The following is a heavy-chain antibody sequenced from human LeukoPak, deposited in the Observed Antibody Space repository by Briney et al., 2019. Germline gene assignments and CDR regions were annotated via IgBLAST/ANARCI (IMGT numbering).Heavy chain of an antibody. CDR1: GYSISSGYY. CDR2: IYYGSTT. J-gene: IGHJ5*02. CDR3: GRGNAYPWELLQGFDP. D-gene: IGHD1-26*01. Sequence: PSETLSLTCTVSGYSISSGYYCCCLRPPPGRRLGLVGIIYYGSTTNYTPSLKSRVTTSVDTSKNQFSLKLSSVTAEDTAVYYCGRGNAYPWELLQGFDPWGQGTLVTVSS. V-gene: IGHV4-38-2*02.